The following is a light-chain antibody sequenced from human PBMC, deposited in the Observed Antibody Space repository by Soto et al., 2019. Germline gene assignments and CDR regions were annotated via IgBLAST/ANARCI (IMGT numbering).Light chain of an antibody. Sequence: EIVLTQSPGTLSLSPGESVTLSCRASQNIYSNYLAWYQQKPGQAPRLLISAATIRATAIPDRFSGSGFGTDFTLTIDRLEPEDCAVYYCQQYDSSPRTFGQGTKLDIK. CDR1: QNIYSNY. CDR3: QQYDSSPRT. V-gene: IGKV3-20*01. J-gene: IGKJ1*01. CDR2: AAT.